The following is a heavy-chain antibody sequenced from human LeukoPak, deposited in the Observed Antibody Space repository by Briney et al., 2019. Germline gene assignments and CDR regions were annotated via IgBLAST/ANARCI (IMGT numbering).Heavy chain of an antibody. V-gene: IGHV1-8*01. Sequence: ASVKVSCKASGYTFTSYDINWVRQATGQGLEWMGWMNPNSGNTGYAQKFQGRVTMTRNTTISTAYMELSSLRSEDTAVHYCARGGDCSSTSCYYNWFDPWGQGTLVTVSS. J-gene: IGHJ5*02. CDR1: GYTFTSYD. D-gene: IGHD2-2*01. CDR2: MNPNSGNT. CDR3: ARGGDCSSTSCYYNWFDP.